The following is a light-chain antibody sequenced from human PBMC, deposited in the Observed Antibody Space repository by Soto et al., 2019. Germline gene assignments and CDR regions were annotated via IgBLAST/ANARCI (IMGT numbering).Light chain of an antibody. CDR2: EGS. J-gene: IGLJ1*01. CDR1: SSDVGSYNL. CDR3: CSYAGSSTLGV. V-gene: IGLV2-23*01. Sequence: QSALTQPASVSGSPGQSITISCTGTSSDVGSYNLVSWYLQHPGKAPKLMIYEGSKRPSGVSNRFSGSKSGNTASLTISGLQAEDEADYYCCSYAGSSTLGVFGTGTKLTVL.